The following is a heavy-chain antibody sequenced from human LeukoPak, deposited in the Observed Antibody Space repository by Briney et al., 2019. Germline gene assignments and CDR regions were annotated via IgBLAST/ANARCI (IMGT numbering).Heavy chain of an antibody. J-gene: IGHJ4*02. D-gene: IGHD1-26*01. Sequence: SQTLSLTCSVSGASISTGSFTWAWIRQPPGKGLEWLGSVFHTGSIYYNPSLKTRVTLSVDKSKNQFSLRLDSVTAADTAVYFWGRKRYIGTCSLDSWGPGILGTGSS. CDR3: GRKRYIGTCSLDS. CDR2: VFHTGSI. V-gene: IGHV4-30-2*01. CDR1: GASISTGSFT.